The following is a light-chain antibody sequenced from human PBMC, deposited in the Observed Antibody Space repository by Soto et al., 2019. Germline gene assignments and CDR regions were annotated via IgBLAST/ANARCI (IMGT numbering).Light chain of an antibody. V-gene: IGKV3-20*01. CDR3: QQYGSSLWT. Sequence: EIVLTQSPGTLSLSPGERATLSCRASQSVSSGYLAWYQQKPAQAPRLLIYGASSRATGIPDRFSGSGSGTDFTLTISRLEPEDFAVYYCQQYGSSLWTFDQGTKVEIK. CDR1: QSVSSGY. CDR2: GAS. J-gene: IGKJ1*01.